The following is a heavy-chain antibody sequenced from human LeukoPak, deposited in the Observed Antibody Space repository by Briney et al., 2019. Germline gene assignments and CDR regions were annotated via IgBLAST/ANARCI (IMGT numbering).Heavy chain of an antibody. CDR3: AREKMVRGVIRALDY. CDR2: ISSSGSTI. J-gene: IGHJ4*02. Sequence: GGSLRLSCAASGFTFSSYEMDWVRQAPGKGLEWVSYISSSGSTIYYADSVKGRFTISRDNAKNSLYLQMNSLRAEDTAVYYCAREKMVRGVIRALDYWGQGTLVTVSS. V-gene: IGHV3-48*03. CDR1: GFTFSSYE. D-gene: IGHD3-10*01.